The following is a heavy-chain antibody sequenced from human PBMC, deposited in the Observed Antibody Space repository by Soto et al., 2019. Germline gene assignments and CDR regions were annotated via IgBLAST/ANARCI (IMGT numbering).Heavy chain of an antibody. Sequence: QVQLQESGPGLVKPSETLSLTCTVSGGSVSSGSYYWSWIRQPPGKGLEWIGYIYYSGSTNYNPSPQSRVTISVATSKNQFSLKLSSVTAADTAVYYCARGIEGWYQGRYYYGMDVWGQGTTVTVSS. D-gene: IGHD6-19*01. CDR3: ARGIEGWYQGRYYYGMDV. V-gene: IGHV4-61*01. CDR2: IYYSGST. CDR1: GGSVSSGSYY. J-gene: IGHJ6*02.